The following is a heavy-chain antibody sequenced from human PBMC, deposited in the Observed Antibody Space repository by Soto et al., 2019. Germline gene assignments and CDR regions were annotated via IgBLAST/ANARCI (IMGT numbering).Heavy chain of an antibody. CDR2: ISYDGSNK. CDR3: AALSSYN. D-gene: IGHD3-10*01. Sequence: AGGSLRLSCAASGFTFSSYGMHWVRQAPGKGLEWVAVISYDGSNKYYADSVKGRFTISRDNSKNTLYLQMNSLRAEDTAVYYCAALSSYNWGQGTLVTVSS. CDR1: GFTFSSYG. J-gene: IGHJ4*02. V-gene: IGHV3-30*03.